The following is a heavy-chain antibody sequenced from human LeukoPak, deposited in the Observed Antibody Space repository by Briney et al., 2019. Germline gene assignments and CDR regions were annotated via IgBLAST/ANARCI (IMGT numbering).Heavy chain of an antibody. CDR2: INSDGSST. D-gene: IGHD6-13*01. Sequence: GGSLRLSCAASGFTFSSYWMPWVSQAPGKGLVWVSRINSDGSSTSYADSVRGRFTISRDNAENTLYLQMNSLGAEDTAVYYCARGIAAAVDPWGQGTLVTVSS. V-gene: IGHV3-74*01. CDR1: GFTFSSYW. CDR3: ARGIAAAVDP. J-gene: IGHJ5*02.